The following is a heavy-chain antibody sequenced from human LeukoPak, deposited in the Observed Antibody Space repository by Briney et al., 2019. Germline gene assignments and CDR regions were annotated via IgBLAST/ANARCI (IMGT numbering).Heavy chain of an antibody. Sequence: GASVKVSCKASGYTFTSYGISWVRQAPGQGLEWMGWISAYNGNTNYAQKLQGRVTMTTDTSTSTAYMELRSLRSDDTAVYYCARDWWSITMVRGVIPSLPLDYWGQGTLVTVSS. CDR2: ISAYNGNT. D-gene: IGHD3-10*01. CDR1: GYTFTSYG. CDR3: ARDWWSITMVRGVIPSLPLDY. J-gene: IGHJ4*02. V-gene: IGHV1-18*01.